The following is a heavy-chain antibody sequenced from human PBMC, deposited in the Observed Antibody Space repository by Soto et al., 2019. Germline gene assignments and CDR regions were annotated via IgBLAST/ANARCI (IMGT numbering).Heavy chain of an antibody. Sequence: SETLSLTCTVSGGSISSGGYYWSWIRQHPGKGLEWIGYIYYSGSTYYNPSLKSRVTISVDTSKNQFFLKLSSVTAADTAVYYCARAWPRYCSSTSCYIWFDPWGQGTLVTVSS. CDR2: IYYSGST. V-gene: IGHV4-31*03. CDR3: ARAWPRYCSSTSCYIWFDP. J-gene: IGHJ5*02. CDR1: GGSISSGGYY. D-gene: IGHD2-2*02.